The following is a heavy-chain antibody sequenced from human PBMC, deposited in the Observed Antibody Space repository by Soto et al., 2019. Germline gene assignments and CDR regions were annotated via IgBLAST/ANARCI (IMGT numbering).Heavy chain of an antibody. D-gene: IGHD6-19*01. CDR1: GGSISSGDYY. J-gene: IGHJ4*02. V-gene: IGHV4-30-4*02. Sequence: PSETLSLTCTVSGGSISSGDYYWSWIRQPPGKGLEWIGYIYYSGSTYYNPSLKSRVTISVDTSKNQFSLKLSSVTAADTAVYYCARTLYSSGWYGAYYFDYWGQGTLVTVSS. CDR2: IYYSGST. CDR3: ARTLYSSGWYGAYYFDY.